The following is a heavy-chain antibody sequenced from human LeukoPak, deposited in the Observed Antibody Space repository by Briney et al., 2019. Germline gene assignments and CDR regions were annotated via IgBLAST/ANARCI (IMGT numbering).Heavy chain of an antibody. CDR2: ISAYNGNT. D-gene: IGHD6-13*01. Sequence: GASVTVSCKASGYTFTGYFVHWVRQAPGQGLEWMGWISAYNGNTNYAQKLQGRVTMTTDTSTSKAYMELRSLRSDDTAVYYCARDPTLSGMGKLDPGGQGTLVTVSA. CDR3: ARDPTLSGMGKLDP. V-gene: IGHV1-18*04. CDR1: GYTFTGYF. J-gene: IGHJ5*02.